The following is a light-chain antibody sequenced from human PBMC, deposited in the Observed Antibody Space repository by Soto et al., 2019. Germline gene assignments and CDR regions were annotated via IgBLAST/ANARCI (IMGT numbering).Light chain of an antibody. CDR2: DAS. CDR1: QSVSSF. J-gene: IGKJ4*01. V-gene: IGKV3-11*01. CDR3: QQRINWPLT. Sequence: EIVLTQSPATLSLSPGERATLSCRASQSVSSFLAWYQRKPGQAPRLLIYDASNRATGIPTRFSGSGSGTDFTLTISSLEPEDFAVYYCQQRINWPLTFGGGTKVEIK.